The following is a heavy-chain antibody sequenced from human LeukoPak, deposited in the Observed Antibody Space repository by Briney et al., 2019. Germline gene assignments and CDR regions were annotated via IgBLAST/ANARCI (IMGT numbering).Heavy chain of an antibody. J-gene: IGHJ4*02. CDR1: GFTFNNYG. CDR2: INWNGGST. CDR3: ARDRSYGSFDY. V-gene: IGHV3-20*01. Sequence: GGSLRLSCAASGFTFNNYGMNWVRQAPGKGLEWVSGINWNGGSTYYADSVKGRFTISRDNAKNSLYLQMNSLRAEDTALYHCARDRSYGSFDYWGQGTLVTVSS. D-gene: IGHD5-18*01.